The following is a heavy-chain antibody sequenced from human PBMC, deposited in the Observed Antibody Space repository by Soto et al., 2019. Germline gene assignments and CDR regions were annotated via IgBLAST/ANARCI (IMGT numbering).Heavy chain of an antibody. CDR2: IYYSGST. Sequence: TSEPLCLTCTVSVGSFSSCSYYWGWILQRPVKRLAWIGYIYYSGSTNYNPSLKSRVTISVDTSKNQFSLKLSSVTAADTAVYYCARVGTTVTIRVGYYYHGMDVWGQGTTVTVSS. V-gene: IGHV4-61*01. CDR3: ARVGTTVTIRVGYYYHGMDV. CDR1: VGSFSSCSYY. J-gene: IGHJ6*02. D-gene: IGHD4-4*01.